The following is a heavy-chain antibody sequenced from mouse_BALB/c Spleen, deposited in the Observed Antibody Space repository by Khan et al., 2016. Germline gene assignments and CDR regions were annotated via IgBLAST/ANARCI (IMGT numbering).Heavy chain of an antibody. J-gene: IGHJ4*01. Sequence: EVQLQESGPGLVKPSQSLSLTCSVTGYSITSGYYWNWIRQFPGNKLEWMGYISYDGSNNYNPSLKNRISITRDTSKNQFFLKLNSVTTEDTATYYCAIATVAMDYWSQGTSVTVSS. D-gene: IGHD1-1*01. V-gene: IGHV3-6*02. CDR2: ISYDGSN. CDR1: GYSITSGYY. CDR3: AIATVAMDY.